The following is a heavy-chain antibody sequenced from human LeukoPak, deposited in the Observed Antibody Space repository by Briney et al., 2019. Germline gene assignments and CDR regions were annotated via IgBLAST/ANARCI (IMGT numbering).Heavy chain of an antibody. CDR2: INPNSGGT. Sequence: GASVKVSCKASGYTFTGYYMHWVRQAPGQGLEWMGRINPNSGGTNYAQKFQGRVTMTRDTSISTAYMELSRLRSDDTAVYYCARVGGGKQNWFDPWGQGTLVTGSS. CDR3: ARVGGGKQNWFDP. D-gene: IGHD4-23*01. CDR1: GYTFTGYY. V-gene: IGHV1-2*06. J-gene: IGHJ5*02.